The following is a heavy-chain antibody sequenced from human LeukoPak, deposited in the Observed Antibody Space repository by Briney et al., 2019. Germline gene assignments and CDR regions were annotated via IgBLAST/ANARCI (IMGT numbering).Heavy chain of an antibody. CDR2: IYYSGST. Sequence: SETLSLTCTVSGGSISSYYWTWIRQPPGKGLEWIGYIYYSGSTNYNPSLRSRVTISVDTSKNQFSLKLSSVIAADTAVYYCARTTEGYCSSASCFGFSYSYYMDVWGKGTTVTISS. CDR3: ARTTEGYCSSASCFGFSYSYYMDV. J-gene: IGHJ6*03. V-gene: IGHV4-59*01. D-gene: IGHD2-2*01. CDR1: GGSISSYY.